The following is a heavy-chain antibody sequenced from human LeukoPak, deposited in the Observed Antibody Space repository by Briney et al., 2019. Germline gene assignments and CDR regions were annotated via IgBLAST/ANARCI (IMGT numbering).Heavy chain of an antibody. Sequence: GESLKISCQASGYGFTSYWIGWVRQMPGKGLEWMGIIDPSDSETRYTPSFQGQVTISVDKSLTTADLQWNSLKASDTAMYYCARQTAMGRSGDYWGQGTLVTVSS. CDR1: GYGFTSYW. J-gene: IGHJ4*02. D-gene: IGHD5-18*01. CDR3: ARQTAMGRSGDY. V-gene: IGHV5-51*01. CDR2: IDPSDSET.